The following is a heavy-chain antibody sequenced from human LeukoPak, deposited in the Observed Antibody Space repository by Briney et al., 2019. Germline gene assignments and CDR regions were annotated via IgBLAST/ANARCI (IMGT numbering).Heavy chain of an antibody. D-gene: IGHD3-9*01. CDR2: IYYSGST. J-gene: IGHJ5*02. Sequence: SETLSLTCTVSGGSISSYYWSWIRQPPGKGLEWIGYIYYSGSTNYNPSLKSRVTISVDTSKNQFSLKLSSVTAADTAVYYCARRDILTGDWFDPWGQGALVTVSS. CDR3: ARRDILTGDWFDP. V-gene: IGHV4-59*08. CDR1: GGSISSYY.